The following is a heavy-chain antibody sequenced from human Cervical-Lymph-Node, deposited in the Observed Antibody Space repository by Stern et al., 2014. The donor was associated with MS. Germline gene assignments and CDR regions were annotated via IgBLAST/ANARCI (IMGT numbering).Heavy chain of an antibody. J-gene: IGHJ4*02. CDR3: AKSGGWSDYFDY. CDR1: GFIFGSYA. Sequence: EVQLVESGGGLVQPGGSLRLSCEASGFIFGSYAMNWVRQTPGKGLEWVSQISGSAGQTYYADSVKGRFTISRDNSKNTLYLHMNSLRAEDTAIYYCAKSGGWSDYFDYWGQGTVVTVSA. CDR2: ISGSAGQT. V-gene: IGHV3-23*04. D-gene: IGHD6-19*01.